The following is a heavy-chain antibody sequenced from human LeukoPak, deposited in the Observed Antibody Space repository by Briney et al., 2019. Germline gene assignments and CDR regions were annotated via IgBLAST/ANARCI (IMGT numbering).Heavy chain of an antibody. Sequence: GGSLRLSCAASKFIFSDYGMHWVRQAPGKGLEWVAFIWYDGSDEYYADSVKGRFTISRDNSKNTLYLQMNSLRAEDTAVYYCAKPHLGYSYAFDYWGQGTLVTVSS. CDR3: AKPHLGYSYAFDY. V-gene: IGHV3-30*02. J-gene: IGHJ4*02. CDR1: KFIFSDYG. CDR2: IWYDGSDE. D-gene: IGHD5-18*01.